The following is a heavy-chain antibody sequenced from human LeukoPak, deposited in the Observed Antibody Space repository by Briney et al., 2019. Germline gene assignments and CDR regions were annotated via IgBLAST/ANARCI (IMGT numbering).Heavy chain of an antibody. CDR2: IFYSGST. V-gene: IGHV4-39*07. Sequence: PSETLSLTCTVSGGSISTSNYYWGWIRQPPGKGLEWIGNIFYSGSTYYNPSLKSRVTISVDTSKNQFSLKLSSVTAADTAVYYCARTSVVVPAAIVSWGQGTLVTVSS. J-gene: IGHJ4*02. CDR3: ARTSVVVPAAIVS. CDR1: GGSISTSNYY. D-gene: IGHD2-2*01.